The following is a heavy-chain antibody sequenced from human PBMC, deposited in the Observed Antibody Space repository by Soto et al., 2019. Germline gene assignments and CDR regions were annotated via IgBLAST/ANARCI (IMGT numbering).Heavy chain of an antibody. Sequence: QVQLVQSGAEVKKPGSSVRVSCKASGGTLNSYTISWVRQAPGQGLEWMGGIIPVFGTTDYAQKFQGRVTITADQSTGTAYLDLFRPRSEDTAIYYCSISNSYGRGDFWGQGTLVTVSS. CDR2: IIPVFGTT. V-gene: IGHV1-69*01. CDR1: GGTLNSYT. CDR3: SISNSYGRGDF. J-gene: IGHJ4*02. D-gene: IGHD4-17*01.